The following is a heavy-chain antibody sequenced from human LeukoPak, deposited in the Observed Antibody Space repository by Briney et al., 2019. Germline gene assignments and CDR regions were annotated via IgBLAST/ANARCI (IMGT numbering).Heavy chain of an antibody. Sequence: GRSLRLSCAASGFTFSSYAMHWVRQAPGKGLEWVAVISYDGSNKYYADSVKGRFTISRDNSKNTLYLQMNSLRAEDTAVYYCASSSQQLVPDAFDIWGQGTMVTVSS. D-gene: IGHD6-13*01. V-gene: IGHV3-30*04. CDR1: GFTFSSYA. CDR2: ISYDGSNK. CDR3: ASSSQQLVPDAFDI. J-gene: IGHJ3*02.